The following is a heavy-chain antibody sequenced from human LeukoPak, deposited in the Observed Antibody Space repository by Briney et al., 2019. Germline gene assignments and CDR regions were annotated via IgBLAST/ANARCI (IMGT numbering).Heavy chain of an antibody. D-gene: IGHD5-12*01. Sequence: PGGSLRLSCAASGFTFSSYWMHWVRQAPGKGLVWVSRINSDGGSTSYADSVKGRFTISRDNAKNTLYLQMNSLRAGDTAVYYCAREKVATINDYYYYYMDVWGKGTTVTVSS. CDR2: INSDGGST. J-gene: IGHJ6*03. V-gene: IGHV3-74*01. CDR3: AREKVATINDYYYYYMDV. CDR1: GFTFSSYW.